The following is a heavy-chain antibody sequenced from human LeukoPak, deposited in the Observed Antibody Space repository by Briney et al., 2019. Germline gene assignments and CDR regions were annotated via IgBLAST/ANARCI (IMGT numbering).Heavy chain of an antibody. Sequence: SETLSLTCTVSGGSISSGSYYWSWIRQPAGKGLEWIGRIYTSGSTNYNPSLKSRVTISVDTSKNQFSLKLSSVTAADTAVYYCVRAYCSGGSCYSPSQYFDYWGQGTLVTVSS. CDR1: GGSISSGSYY. J-gene: IGHJ4*02. D-gene: IGHD2-15*01. V-gene: IGHV4-61*02. CDR3: VRAYCSGGSCYSPSQYFDY. CDR2: IYTSGST.